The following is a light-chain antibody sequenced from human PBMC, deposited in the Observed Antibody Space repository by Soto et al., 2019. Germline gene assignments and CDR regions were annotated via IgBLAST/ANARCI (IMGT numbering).Light chain of an antibody. CDR2: NAS. CDR3: QQYGSSSQAT. CDR1: QSVSRY. J-gene: IGKJ4*01. V-gene: IGKV3-11*01. Sequence: EIVLTQSPGTLSLSPGERATLSCRASQSVSRYLAWYQQKPGQAPRLLIYNASNRTTGIPARFSGSGSGTDFTLTISSLEPEDFAVYYCQQYGSSSQATFGGGTKVDIK.